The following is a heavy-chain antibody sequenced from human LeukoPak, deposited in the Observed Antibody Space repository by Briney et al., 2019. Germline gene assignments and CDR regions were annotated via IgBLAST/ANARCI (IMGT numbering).Heavy chain of an antibody. J-gene: IGHJ3*02. V-gene: IGHV4-30-2*01. CDR3: ARDLTANDAFDI. Sequence: SETLSLTCAVSGGSISTGGYSWSWIRQPPGKGLEWIGYIFYSGSTYYNPSLKSRVTISVDRSRNQFSLRLSSVTAADTAVYYCARDLTANDAFDIWGQGTMVTVSS. CDR2: IFYSGST. CDR1: GGSISTGGYS.